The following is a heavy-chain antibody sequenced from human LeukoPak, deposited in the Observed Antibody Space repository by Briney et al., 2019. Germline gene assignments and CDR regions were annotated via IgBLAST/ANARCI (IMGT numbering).Heavy chain of an antibody. CDR3: ARGTLKAAATDFDY. Sequence: GVSLRLFCAASGYTLDDYGMIWVRQSPGKGLEGFFEVNWNGGSTGYADSVKGRLTIARDNAKNSLCLQMNSRRAEDTALYYCARGTLKAAATDFDYWGQGTLVTVSS. J-gene: IGHJ4*02. V-gene: IGHV3-20*04. D-gene: IGHD6-13*01. CDR2: VNWNGGST. CDR1: GYTLDDYG.